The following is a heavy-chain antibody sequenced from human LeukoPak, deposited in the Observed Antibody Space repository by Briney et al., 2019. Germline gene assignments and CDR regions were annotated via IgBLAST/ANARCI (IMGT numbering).Heavy chain of an antibody. Sequence: GGSLRLSCAASGFTFSSYAMHWVRQAPGKGLEWVAVISYDGSNKYYADSVKGRFTISRDNAKNSLYLQMNSLRAEDTAVYYCASGLELDYWGQGTLVTVSS. CDR2: ISYDGSNK. CDR1: GFTFSSYA. J-gene: IGHJ4*02. V-gene: IGHV3-30*04. CDR3: ASGLELDY.